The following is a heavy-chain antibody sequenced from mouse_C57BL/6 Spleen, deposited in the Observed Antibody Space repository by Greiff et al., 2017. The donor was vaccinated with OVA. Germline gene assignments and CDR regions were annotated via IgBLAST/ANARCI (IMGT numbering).Heavy chain of an antibody. CDR1: GFTFTDYY. V-gene: IGHV7-3*01. CDR3: ARSGNYWYFDV. J-gene: IGHJ1*03. Sequence: EVKLVESGGGLVQPGGSLSLSCAASGFTFTDYYMSWVRQPPGKALEWLGFIRNKANGYTTEYSASVKGRFTISRDNSQRILYLQMNALSAEDSATYYCARSGNYWYFDVWGTGTTVTVSS. CDR2: IRNKANGYTT. D-gene: IGHD2-1*01.